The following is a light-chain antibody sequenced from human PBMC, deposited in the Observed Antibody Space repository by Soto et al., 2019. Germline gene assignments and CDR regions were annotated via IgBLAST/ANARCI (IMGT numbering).Light chain of an antibody. Sequence: EIVMTQSPATLSGSPGRRATLSCRPSQSVGSTLAWYQQKPGQAPRLLIYGASTRTTGFPARFRGSGSGTEFPLTIGGLQPEDLAWYYCRQYKNAPLTFGGGTGVESK. CDR1: QSVGST. CDR2: GAS. CDR3: RQYKNAPLT. J-gene: IGKJ4*01. V-gene: IGKV3-15*01.